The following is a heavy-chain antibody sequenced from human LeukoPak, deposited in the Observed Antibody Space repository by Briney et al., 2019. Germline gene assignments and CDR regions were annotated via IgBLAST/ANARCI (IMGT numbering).Heavy chain of an antibody. V-gene: IGHV4-34*01. D-gene: IGHD3-3*01. Sequence: LETLSLTCAVYGGSFSGYYWSWIRQPPGKGLEWIGEINRSGSTNYNPSLKSRVTISVDTSKNQFSLKLSSVTAADTAVYYCARGPRYDFWSGYFAWFDPWGQGTLVTVSS. J-gene: IGHJ5*02. CDR1: GGSFSGYY. CDR2: INRSGST. CDR3: ARGPRYDFWSGYFAWFDP.